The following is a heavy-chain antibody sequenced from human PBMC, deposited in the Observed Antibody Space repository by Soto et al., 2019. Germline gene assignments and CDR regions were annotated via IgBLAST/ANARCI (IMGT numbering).Heavy chain of an antibody. D-gene: IGHD1-20*01. Sequence: SETLSLTCTVSGGSISSYYWSWIRQPPGKGLEWIGYIYYSGSTYYNPSLKSRVTISVDTSKSQFSLKLSSVTAADTAVYYCVYNALYNWFDPWGQGTLVTVSS. CDR1: GGSISSYY. CDR2: IYYSGST. CDR3: VYNALYNWFDP. J-gene: IGHJ5*02. V-gene: IGHV4-59*04.